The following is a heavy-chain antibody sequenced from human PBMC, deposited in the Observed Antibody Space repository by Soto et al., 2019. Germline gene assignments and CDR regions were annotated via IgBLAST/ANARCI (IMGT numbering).Heavy chain of an antibody. D-gene: IGHD3-10*01. Sequence: SETLSLTCAVYGGSFSGYYWSWIRQPPGKGLEWIGEINHSGSTNYNPSLKSRVTISVDTSKNQFSLKLSSVTAADTAVYYCARDRFCVGELRSTDAFYIWGKGSMVTVSS. V-gene: IGHV4-34*01. CDR3: ARDRFCVGELRSTDAFYI. CDR2: INHSGST. J-gene: IGHJ3*02. CDR1: GGSFSGYY.